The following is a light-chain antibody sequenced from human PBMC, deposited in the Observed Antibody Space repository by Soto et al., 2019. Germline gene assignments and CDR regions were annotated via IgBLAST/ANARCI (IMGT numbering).Light chain of an antibody. Sequence: QSVLSHPASVSWSPGQSITISCTGTSSDVGSYNLVSWYQQHPGKAPKLMIYEGSKRPSGVSNRFSGSKSGNTASPTISGLQAEEEADHYCCSYAGSSTYVFGTGTKVTXL. J-gene: IGLJ1*01. CDR1: SSDVGSYNL. V-gene: IGLV2-23*01. CDR3: CSYAGSSTYV. CDR2: EGS.